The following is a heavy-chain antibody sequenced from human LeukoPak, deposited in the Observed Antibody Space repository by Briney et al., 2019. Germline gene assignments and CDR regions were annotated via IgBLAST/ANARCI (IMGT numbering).Heavy chain of an antibody. CDR1: GFTFSSYG. V-gene: IGHV3-30*18. CDR2: ISYDGSDK. CDR3: AKDLRYY. Sequence: GRSLRLSCAASGFTFSSYGMHWVRQAPGKGLEWVAVISYDGSDKYYADSVKGRFTISRDNSKNTLYLQMNSLRAEDTAVYYCAKDLRYYWGQGTLVTVSS. J-gene: IGHJ4*02.